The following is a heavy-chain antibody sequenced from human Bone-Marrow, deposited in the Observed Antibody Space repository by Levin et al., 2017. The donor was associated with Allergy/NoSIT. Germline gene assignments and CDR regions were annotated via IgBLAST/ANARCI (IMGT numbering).Heavy chain of an antibody. V-gene: IGHV4-30-2*06. Sequence: SQTLSLTCAVSGALSNTSYSWGWIRQSPGRGLEWIAYIFHGRTTYYNPSLKSRVAMLVDRSNSQFSLNLRSVSAADTAVYYCVKVAFVYGAPYFDVWGQGTPVIVSS. CDR2: IFHGRTT. CDR1: GALSNTSYS. CDR3: VKVAFVYGAPYFDV. J-gene: IGHJ1*01. D-gene: IGHD3-9*01.